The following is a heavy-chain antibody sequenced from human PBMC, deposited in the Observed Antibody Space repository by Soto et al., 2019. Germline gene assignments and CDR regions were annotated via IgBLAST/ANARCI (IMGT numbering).Heavy chain of an antibody. J-gene: IGHJ3*02. CDR1: GGTFSSYA. CDR2: IIPIFGTA. D-gene: IGHD3-22*01. Sequence: RASVKVSCKASGGTFSSYAISWVRQAPGQGLEWMGGIIPIFGTANYAQKFQGRVTITADESTSTAYMELSSLRYEDTAVYYCAREGHIVVVNEKDAFDIWGQGTMVTVSS. V-gene: IGHV1-69*13. CDR3: AREGHIVVVNEKDAFDI.